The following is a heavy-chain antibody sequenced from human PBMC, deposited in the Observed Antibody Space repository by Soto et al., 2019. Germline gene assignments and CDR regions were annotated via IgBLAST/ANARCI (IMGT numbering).Heavy chain of an antibody. CDR3: ARDRAVGATHLNWFDP. D-gene: IGHD1-26*01. CDR1: GGTFSSYA. J-gene: IGHJ5*02. Sequence: SVKVSCKASGGTFSSYAISWVRQAPGQGLEWMGGIIPIFGTANYAQKFQGRVTITADKSTSTAYMELSSLRSEDTAVYYCARDRAVGATHLNWFDPWGQGTLVTVSS. V-gene: IGHV1-69*06. CDR2: IIPIFGTA.